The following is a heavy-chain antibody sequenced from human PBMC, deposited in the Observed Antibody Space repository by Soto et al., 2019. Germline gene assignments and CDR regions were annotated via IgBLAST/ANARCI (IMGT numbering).Heavy chain of an antibody. Sequence: GGSLRLSCAASGFTFSSCSMNWVRQAPGKGLEWVSSISSSSSYIYYADSVKGRFAISRDNAKNSLYLQMNSLRAEDTAVYYCARLGATHAFDIWGQGTMVTVSS. D-gene: IGHD1-26*01. CDR2: ISSSSSYI. CDR3: ARLGATHAFDI. J-gene: IGHJ3*02. V-gene: IGHV3-21*01. CDR1: GFTFSSCS.